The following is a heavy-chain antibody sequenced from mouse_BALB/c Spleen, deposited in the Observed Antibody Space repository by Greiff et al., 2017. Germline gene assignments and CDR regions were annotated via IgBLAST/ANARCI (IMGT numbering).Heavy chain of an antibody. V-gene: IGHV5-12-2*01. Sequence: EVQVVESGGGLVQPGGSLKLSCAASGFTFSSYTMSWVRQTPEKRLEWVAYISNGGGSTYYPDTVKGRFTISRDNAKNTLYLQMSSLKSEDTAMYYCARLREDYYAMDYWGQGTSVTVSS. CDR1: GFTFSSYT. D-gene: IGHD2-12*01. CDR3: ARLREDYYAMDY. J-gene: IGHJ4*01. CDR2: ISNGGGST.